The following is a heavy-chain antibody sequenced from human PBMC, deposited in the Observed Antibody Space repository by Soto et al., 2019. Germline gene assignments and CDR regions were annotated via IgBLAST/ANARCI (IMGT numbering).Heavy chain of an antibody. CDR1: GYTFTSYG. CDR3: ARDTSRWNNGWYFDY. V-gene: IGHV1-18*01. D-gene: IGHD1-1*01. CDR2: ISAYNGNT. J-gene: IGHJ4*02. Sequence: ASVKVSCKASGYTFTSYGISWVRQAPGQGLEWKGWISAYNGNTNYAQKIQGRVTMTTDTSTSTAYMELRSLRSDDTAVYYCARDTSRWNNGWYFDYWGQGTLVTVSS.